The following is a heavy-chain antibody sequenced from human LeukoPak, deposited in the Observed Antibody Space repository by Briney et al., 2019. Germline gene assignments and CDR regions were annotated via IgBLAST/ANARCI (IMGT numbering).Heavy chain of an antibody. CDR1: GFTLSGYS. D-gene: IGHD3-22*01. V-gene: IGHV3-48*02. CDR2: ISSSSSTI. Sequence: GGSLRLSCAASGFTLSGYSMNWVRQAPGKGLEWVSYISSSSSTIYYADSVKGRFAISRDIAKNSPYLQMNSLRDEDTAVYYCAKDLDSSGYNDYWGQGTLVTVSS. CDR3: AKDLDSSGYNDY. J-gene: IGHJ4*02.